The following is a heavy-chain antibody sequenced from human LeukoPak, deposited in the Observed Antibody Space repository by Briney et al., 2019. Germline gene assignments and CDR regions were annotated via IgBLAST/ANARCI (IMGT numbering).Heavy chain of an antibody. CDR3: ARELEPAGMYSTPDY. J-gene: IGHJ4*02. D-gene: IGHD6-13*01. V-gene: IGHV3-30-3*01. CDR1: GFTFSSYT. Sequence: GGSVRLSCTASGFTFSSYTMHWVRQAPGKGLEWVAVISYDGSNKYYADSVKGRFTISRDNSKNTLYLQMNSLRAEDTAVYYCARELEPAGMYSTPDYWGQGTLVTVSS. CDR2: ISYDGSNK.